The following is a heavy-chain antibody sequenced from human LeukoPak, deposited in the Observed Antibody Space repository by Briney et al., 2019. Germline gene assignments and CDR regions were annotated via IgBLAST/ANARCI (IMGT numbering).Heavy chain of an antibody. CDR2: IIPIFGTA. Sequence: ASVKVSCKASGGTFSSYAISWVRQAPGQGLEWMGGIIPIFGTANYAQKFQGRVTITADESTSTAYMELSSLRSEDTAVYYCASSSVPAAIPLTYYYYYGMDVWGQGTTVTVSS. CDR1: GGTFSSYA. CDR3: ASSSVPAAIPLTYYYYYGMDV. V-gene: IGHV1-69*13. D-gene: IGHD2-2*02. J-gene: IGHJ6*02.